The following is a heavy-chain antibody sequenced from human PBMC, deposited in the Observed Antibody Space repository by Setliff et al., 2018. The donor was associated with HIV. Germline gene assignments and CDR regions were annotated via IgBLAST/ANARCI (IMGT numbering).Heavy chain of an antibody. V-gene: IGHV3-74*03. CDR2: INSDGSTS. D-gene: IGHD6-13*01. Sequence: ETLSLTCAVSGGSISTNNWWTWVRQAPGKGLEWVSRINSDGSTSEHADTVKGRLTISRDNARNTLYLEMNSLRVEDTAVYYCVRVAGFSSSWFGYWGPGTLVTVSS. CDR1: GGSISTNNW. CDR3: VRVAGFSSSWFGY. J-gene: IGHJ4*02.